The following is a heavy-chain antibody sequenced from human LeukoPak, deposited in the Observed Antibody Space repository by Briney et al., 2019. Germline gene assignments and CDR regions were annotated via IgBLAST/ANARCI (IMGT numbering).Heavy chain of an antibody. Sequence: ASVKVSCKASTYTFTRYGISWVRQAPGQGLEWMGWISGYSGNTNYAQKFLGRVSMTADTATSTAYMELRSLTSDDKAMYYCARSGRGTYYYFDLWGQGTLVTVSS. V-gene: IGHV1-18*01. J-gene: IGHJ4*02. CDR1: TYTFTRYG. CDR3: ARSGRGTYYYFDL. D-gene: IGHD5-12*01. CDR2: ISGYSGNT.